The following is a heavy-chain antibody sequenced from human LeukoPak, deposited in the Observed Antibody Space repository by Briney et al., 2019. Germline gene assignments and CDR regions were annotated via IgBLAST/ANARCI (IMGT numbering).Heavy chain of an antibody. V-gene: IGHV4-34*01. CDR2: INHSGST. CDR1: GGSFSGYY. Sequence: KPSETLSLTCAVYGGSFSGYYWSWIRQPPGKGLEWIGEINHSGSTNYNPSLKSRVTISVDTSKNQFSLKLSSVTAADTAVYYCARSRRSGYDSSGYCFDYWGQGTLVTVSS. CDR3: ARSRRSGYDSSGYCFDY. J-gene: IGHJ4*02. D-gene: IGHD3-22*01.